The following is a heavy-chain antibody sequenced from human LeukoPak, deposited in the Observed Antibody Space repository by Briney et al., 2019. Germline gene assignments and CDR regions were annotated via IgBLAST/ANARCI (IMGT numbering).Heavy chain of an antibody. CDR1: GFTFSSYA. J-gene: IGHJ4*02. CDR3: AKGETMMDGGFDY. V-gene: IGHV3-23*01. Sequence: PGGSLRLSCAASGFTFSSYAMSWVRQAPGKGLEWVSAISGSGGSTYYADSVKGRFTISRGNSKNTLYLQMNSLRAEDTAVYYCAKGETMMDGGFDYWGQGTLVTVSS. D-gene: IGHD3-22*01. CDR2: ISGSGGST.